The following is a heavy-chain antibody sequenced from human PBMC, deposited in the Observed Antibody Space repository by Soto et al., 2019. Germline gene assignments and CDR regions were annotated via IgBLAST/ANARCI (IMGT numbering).Heavy chain of an antibody. D-gene: IGHD2-15*01. V-gene: IGHV3-7*04. J-gene: IGHJ3*01. Sequence: EVQLVESGGGLVQPWESLRLSCEASGFTFSAFWMTWLRQAPGKGLEWVANIKRDGTVTHYGDSVEGRCTLSRDNAQHSLFLQLYSLRPEDTAMYYCARDLSPPGAFCYDAFDFWGQGTFVTVSS. CDR3: ARDLSPPGAFCYDAFDF. CDR2: IKRDGTVT. CDR1: GFTFSAFW.